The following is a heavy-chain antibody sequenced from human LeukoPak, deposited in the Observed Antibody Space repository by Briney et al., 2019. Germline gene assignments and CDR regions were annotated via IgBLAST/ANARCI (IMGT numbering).Heavy chain of an antibody. J-gene: IGHJ4*02. CDR2: ISYDGSNK. CDR3: AKVGAYYYDSSGQYYFDY. V-gene: IGHV3-30-3*01. Sequence: PGGSLRLSCAASGFTFSSYAMHWVRQAPGKGLEWVAVISYDGSNKYYADSVKGRFTISRDNSKNTLYLQMNSLRAEDTAVYYCAKVGAYYYDSSGQYYFDYWGQGTLVTVSS. CDR1: GFTFSSYA. D-gene: IGHD3-22*01.